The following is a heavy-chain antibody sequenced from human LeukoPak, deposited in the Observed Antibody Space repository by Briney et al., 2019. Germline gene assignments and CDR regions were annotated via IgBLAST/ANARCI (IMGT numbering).Heavy chain of an antibody. J-gene: IGHJ6*02. CDR3: ARATNSSWPPYYYYGVDV. Sequence: SETLSLTCAVYGGSFSGYYWSWIRQPPGKGLEWIGEINHSGSTNYNPSLKSRVTISVDTSKNQFSLKLSSVTAADTAVYYCARATNSSWPPYYYYGVDVWGQGTTVTVSS. CDR2: INHSGST. D-gene: IGHD6-13*01. CDR1: GGSFSGYY. V-gene: IGHV4-34*01.